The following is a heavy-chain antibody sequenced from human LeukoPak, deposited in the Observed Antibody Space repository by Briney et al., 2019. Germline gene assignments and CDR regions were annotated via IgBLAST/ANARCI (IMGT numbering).Heavy chain of an antibody. V-gene: IGHV3-66*02. CDR3: AGRRVLDASFDY. CDR1: GFTVSNNY. CDR2: IYIGDNT. Sequence: GGSLRLSCAASGFTVSNNYMSWVRQAPGKGLEWVSVIYIGDNTYYAESVKGRFTISRDNSKNTLFLQMNRLRAEDTAVYYCAGRRVLDASFDYWGQGTLVTVSS. J-gene: IGHJ4*02. D-gene: IGHD3-16*01.